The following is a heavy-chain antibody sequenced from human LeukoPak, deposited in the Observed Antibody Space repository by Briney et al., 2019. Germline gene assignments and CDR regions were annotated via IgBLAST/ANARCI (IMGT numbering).Heavy chain of an antibody. V-gene: IGHV6-1*01. Sequence: SQTLSLTCVISGDSVSSNSAAWNWIRECPSRGLEWLGRTYYRSKWSNDYAVSVKSRITINPDTSKNQFSLQLNFVTPEDTAVYYCARSNRGIYYFDYWGQGTLVTVSS. CDR3: ARSNRGIYYFDY. CDR1: GDSVSSNSAA. CDR2: TYYRSKWSN. D-gene: IGHD3-10*01. J-gene: IGHJ4*02.